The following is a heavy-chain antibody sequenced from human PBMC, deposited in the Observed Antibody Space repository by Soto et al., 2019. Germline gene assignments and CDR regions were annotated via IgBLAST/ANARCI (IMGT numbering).Heavy chain of an antibody. V-gene: IGHV1-3*01. CDR3: ARDGVDTATGYYYGMDV. J-gene: IGHJ6*02. D-gene: IGHD5-18*01. Sequence: ASVKVSCKASGYTFTGYAMHWVRPAPGQRLEWMGWINAGNGNTKYSQKFQGRVTMTRDTSTSTAYMELRSLRSDDTAVYYCARDGVDTATGYYYGMDVWGQGTTVTVSS. CDR2: INAGNGNT. CDR1: GYTFTGYA.